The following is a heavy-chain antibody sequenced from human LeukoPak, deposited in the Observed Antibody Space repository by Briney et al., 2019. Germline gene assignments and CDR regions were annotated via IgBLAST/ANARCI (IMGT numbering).Heavy chain of an antibody. CDR1: GYTFTGYY. V-gene: IGHV1-2*02. CDR3: ARDSRGPLRVPAFDP. CDR2: INPNSGGT. J-gene: IGHJ5*02. Sequence: ASVKVSCKASGYTFTGYYMHWVRQAPGQGLEWMGWINPNSGGTNDAQRFQGRVTMTRDTSISTAYMELSRLRSDDTAVYYCARDSRGPLRVPAFDPWGQGTLVTVSS. D-gene: IGHD5/OR15-5a*01.